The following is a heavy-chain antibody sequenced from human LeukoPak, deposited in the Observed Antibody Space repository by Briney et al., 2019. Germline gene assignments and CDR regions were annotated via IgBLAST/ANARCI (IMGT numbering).Heavy chain of an antibody. CDR1: GFTFSNYG. CDR2: ISYDGSDK. CDR3: ARDFRAGGVTSKAFDI. J-gene: IGHJ3*02. D-gene: IGHD3-16*01. Sequence: GRSLRLSCEASGFTFSNYGMHWVRQAPGKGLEWVAVISYDGSDKWYADSVKGRSTISRDNSRNTMYLQMNNLRAEDTAMYYCARDFRAGGVTSKAFDIWGQGTMVTVSS. V-gene: IGHV3-30*03.